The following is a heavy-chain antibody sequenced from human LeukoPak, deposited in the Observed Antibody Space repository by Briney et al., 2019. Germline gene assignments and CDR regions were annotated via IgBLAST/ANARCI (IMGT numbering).Heavy chain of an antibody. CDR3: ARQGGNSSPYYYYYSDV. CDR2: IYHSGNT. Sequence: SETLSLTCAVSGYSISSGYCWGWIRQSPGKGLEWIGCIYHSGNTYCNPSLKSRVTISVDTSKNQFSLNLSSVTAADTAVYYCARQGGNSSPYYYYYSDVWGKGTTVTVSS. CDR1: GYSISSGYC. D-gene: IGHD6-13*01. J-gene: IGHJ6*03. V-gene: IGHV4-38-2*01.